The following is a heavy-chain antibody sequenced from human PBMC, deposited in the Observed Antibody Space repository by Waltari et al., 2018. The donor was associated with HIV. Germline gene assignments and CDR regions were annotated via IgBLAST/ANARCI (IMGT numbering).Heavy chain of an antibody. CDR1: GFTFSRSA. Sequence: EVQLLESGGGLVQPGGSLRLSCAASGFTFSRSAMSWVRQAPGKGLEWVSAISGSGGSTHYADSVKGRFTISRDNSKSTLHLQMNSLRAEDTAVYYCAGFLEWSTPLDYFDYWGQGTLVTVSS. V-gene: IGHV3-23*01. CDR2: ISGSGGST. CDR3: AGFLEWSTPLDYFDY. J-gene: IGHJ4*02. D-gene: IGHD3-3*01.